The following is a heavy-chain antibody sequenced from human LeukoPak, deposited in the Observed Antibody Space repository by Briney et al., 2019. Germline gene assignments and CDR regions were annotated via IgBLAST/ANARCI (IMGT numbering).Heavy chain of an antibody. D-gene: IGHD3-3*01. CDR3: AKDVESAKYYMDV. Sequence: PGGSLRLSCAASGFTFDDYTMHWVRQAPGKGLEWVSLISWDGGSTYYADSVKGRFTISRDNSKNTVYLQMNSLRAEDTAVYYCAKDVESAKYYMDVWGKGTTVIISS. CDR2: ISWDGGST. CDR1: GFTFDDYT. V-gene: IGHV3-43*01. J-gene: IGHJ6*03.